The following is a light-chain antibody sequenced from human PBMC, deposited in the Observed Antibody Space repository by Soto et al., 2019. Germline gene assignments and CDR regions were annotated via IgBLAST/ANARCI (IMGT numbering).Light chain of an antibody. CDR1: SSDVGGYNY. CDR3: SSYTSSSMV. Sequence: QSALTQPASVSGSPGQSITISCTGTSSDVGGYNYVSWYQQHPGKAPKLMIYEVSNRPSGVSNRFSGSKSGNTASLTISGLLAEDEADYYCSSYTSSSMVFGGGTKLTVL. V-gene: IGLV2-14*01. CDR2: EVS. J-gene: IGLJ2*01.